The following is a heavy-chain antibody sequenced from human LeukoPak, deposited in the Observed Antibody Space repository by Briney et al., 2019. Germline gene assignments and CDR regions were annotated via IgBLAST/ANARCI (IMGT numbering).Heavy chain of an antibody. D-gene: IGHD1-7*01. Sequence: GGSLRLSCAASGFTVSSNYMSWVRQAPGKGLVWVSRINSDGSSTSYADSVKGRFTISRDNAKNTLYLQMNSLRAEDTAVYYCARGTGSTGYFDYWGQGTLVTVSS. J-gene: IGHJ4*02. CDR1: GFTVSSNY. CDR2: INSDGSST. CDR3: ARGTGSTGYFDY. V-gene: IGHV3-74*01.